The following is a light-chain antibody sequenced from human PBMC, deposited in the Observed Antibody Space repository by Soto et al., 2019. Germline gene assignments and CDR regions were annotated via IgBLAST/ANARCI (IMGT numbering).Light chain of an antibody. V-gene: IGKV1-13*02. Sequence: AIQLTQSPSSLSASIGDRVTITCRARQGIGSALAWYQQAPGKPPKLLIFDDSTLENGVPSRFSGGGSGTDFTLTISSLQPEDFATYYCLLFNTYPQAFGGGTKVEIK. CDR3: LLFNTYPQA. CDR1: QGIGSA. CDR2: DDS. J-gene: IGKJ4*01.